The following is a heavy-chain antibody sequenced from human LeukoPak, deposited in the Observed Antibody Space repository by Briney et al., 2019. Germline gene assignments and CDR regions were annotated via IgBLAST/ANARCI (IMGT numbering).Heavy chain of an antibody. CDR2: ITAYNGNT. D-gene: IGHD6-13*01. V-gene: IGHV1-18*01. CDR1: GYTFTSYG. CDR3: AREQYSSSWYLDY. Sequence: ASVKVSCKASGYTFTSYGISWVRQAPGQGPEWMGWITAYNGNTNYAQKFQGRVTMTTDTSTSTAYLELRSLRSDDTAVYYCAREQYSSSWYLDYWGQGTLVTVSS. J-gene: IGHJ4*02.